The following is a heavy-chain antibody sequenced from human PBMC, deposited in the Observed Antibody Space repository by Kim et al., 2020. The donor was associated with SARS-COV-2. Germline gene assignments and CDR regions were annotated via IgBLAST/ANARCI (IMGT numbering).Heavy chain of an antibody. V-gene: IGHV3-11*06. J-gene: IGHJ6*02. Sequence: GGSLRLSCAASGFTFSDYYMSWIRQAPGKGLEWVSYISSSSSYTNYADSVKGRFTISRDNAKNSLYLQMNSLRAEDTAVYYCARGSYDNPLFYYGMDVWGQGTTVTVSS. CDR2: ISSSSSYT. CDR1: GFTFSDYY. CDR3: ARGSYDNPLFYYGMDV. D-gene: IGHD3-9*01.